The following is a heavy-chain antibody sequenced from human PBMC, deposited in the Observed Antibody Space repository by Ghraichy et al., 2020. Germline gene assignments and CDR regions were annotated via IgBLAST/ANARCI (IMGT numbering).Heavy chain of an antibody. D-gene: IGHD2-2*01. CDR2: INPGGTDR. J-gene: IGHJ4*02. Sequence: LSLTCAASGFTFRNYWMHWVRQAPGKRLEWLGQINPGGTDRYFVDSLEGRLTISRDNAENSLYVEMNSLRADDTAVYFCARGTSAVPGFDYWGRGTLVTVSS. CDR3: ARGTSAVPGFDY. V-gene: IGHV3-7*01. CDR1: GFTFRNYW.